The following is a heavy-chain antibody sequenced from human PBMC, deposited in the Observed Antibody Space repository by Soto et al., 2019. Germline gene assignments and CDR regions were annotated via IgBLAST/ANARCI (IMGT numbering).Heavy chain of an antibody. D-gene: IGHD2-2*01. CDR3: AKNRDIVVVPADDAFDI. CDR2: ISGSGGST. CDR1: GFTFSSYA. V-gene: IGHV3-23*01. J-gene: IGHJ3*02. Sequence: GGSLRLSCAASGFTFSSYAMSWVRQAPGKGLEWVSAISGSGGSTYYADSVKGRFTISRDNSKNTLYLQMNSLRAEDTAVYFCAKNRDIVVVPADDAFDIGGQGTIVTVSS.